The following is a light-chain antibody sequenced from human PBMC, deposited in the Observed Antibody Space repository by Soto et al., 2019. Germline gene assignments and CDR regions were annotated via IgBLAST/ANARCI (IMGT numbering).Light chain of an antibody. V-gene: IGLV2-23*01. Sequence: QSVLTQPASVSGSPGQSITFSCTGTRSDVGNYNLVSWYQQRPGKAPKLMIYEGSKRPSGVSDRFSGSKSGITASLTISGLQAEDEADYYCCSYADTTTYVFGTGTKVNVL. CDR3: CSYADTTTYV. CDR2: EGS. CDR1: RSDVGNYNL. J-gene: IGLJ1*01.